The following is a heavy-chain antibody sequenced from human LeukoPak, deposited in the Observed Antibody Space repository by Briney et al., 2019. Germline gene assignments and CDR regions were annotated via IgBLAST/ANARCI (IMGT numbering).Heavy chain of an antibody. J-gene: IGHJ4*02. Sequence: GGSLRLSCAASGFTFSSYAMSWVRQAPGKGLEWVANIKQDGSEKYYVDSVKGRFTISRDNAKNSLYLQMNSLRAEDTAVYYCASGAPQLWHYWGQGTLVTVSS. CDR1: GFTFSSYA. D-gene: IGHD3-16*01. V-gene: IGHV3-7*01. CDR3: ASGAPQLWHY. CDR2: IKQDGSEK.